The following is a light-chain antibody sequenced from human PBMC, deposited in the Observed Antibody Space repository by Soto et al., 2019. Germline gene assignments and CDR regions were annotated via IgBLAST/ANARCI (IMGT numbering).Light chain of an antibody. V-gene: IGKV1-5*01. CDR2: DAS. J-gene: IGKJ1*01. Sequence: DIQMTQSPSTLSASVGDRVTITCRASQSISSWLAWYQQKPGKAPKLLIYDASSLGSGVPSRFSGSGSGTEFTLTISSLQPDDFATYYCQQYNSYPWTFGQGTKAEIK. CDR1: QSISSW. CDR3: QQYNSYPWT.